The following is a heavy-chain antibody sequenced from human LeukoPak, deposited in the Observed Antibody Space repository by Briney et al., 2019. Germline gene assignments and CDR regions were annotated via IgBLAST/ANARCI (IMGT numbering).Heavy chain of an antibody. V-gene: IGHV1-69*05. CDR1: GGTFSSYA. Sequence: SVKVSCKASGGTFSSYAISWVRQAPGQRLEWMGRIIPIFGTANYAQKFQGRVTITTDESTSTASMELSSLRSEDTAVYYCAMGAAGDCDYWGQGTLVTLSS. CDR2: IIPIFGTA. J-gene: IGHJ4*02. D-gene: IGHD6-13*01. CDR3: AMGAAGDCDY.